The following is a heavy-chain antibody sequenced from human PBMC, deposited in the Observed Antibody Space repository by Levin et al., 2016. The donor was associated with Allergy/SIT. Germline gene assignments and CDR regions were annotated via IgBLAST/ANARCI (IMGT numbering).Heavy chain of an antibody. J-gene: IGHJ4*02. CDR3: ARAPGTAGDY. V-gene: IGHV1-3*01. CDR2: INPGNGNT. CDR1: RYTFSTYA. D-gene: IGHD2-21*02. Sequence: ASVKVSCKASRYTFSTYAIHWVRQAPGQRLEWMGWINPGNGNTKYSQKFQGRVTITRDTSASTAYMHLRTLTSQDTAVYYCARAPGTAGDYWGQGTLVTVSS.